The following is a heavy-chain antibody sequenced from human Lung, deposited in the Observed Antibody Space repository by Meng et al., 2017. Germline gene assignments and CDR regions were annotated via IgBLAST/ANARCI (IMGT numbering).Heavy chain of an antibody. V-gene: IGHV4-4*03. CDR1: GGSLRMINW. CDR3: ARRGLWLDPQNFDY. CDR2: IYHSGST. D-gene: IGHD6-19*01. Sequence: HVQLQATSPALVRPLGPRSLTVAVSGGSLRMINWGSWGRQPPGKVLEWIGEIYHSGSTNYNPSLKSRVTISVDKSKNQFSLKLSSVTAADTAVYYCARRGLWLDPQNFDYWGQGTLVTVSS. J-gene: IGHJ4*02.